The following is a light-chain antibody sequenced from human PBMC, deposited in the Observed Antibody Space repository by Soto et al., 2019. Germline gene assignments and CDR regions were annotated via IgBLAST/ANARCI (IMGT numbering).Light chain of an antibody. CDR3: MQALQTPPT. J-gene: IGKJ1*01. V-gene: IGKV2-28*01. Sequence: DIVMTQSPLSLPVTPGEPASISCRSSQSLLQSNGYNYLDWYLQKPGQSPQLLIYLGSNRASGVPDRFSGSGSGTDFTLKISRVEAEDVGVYYCMQALQTPPTFGQGTKVDIK. CDR2: LGS. CDR1: QSLLQSNGYNY.